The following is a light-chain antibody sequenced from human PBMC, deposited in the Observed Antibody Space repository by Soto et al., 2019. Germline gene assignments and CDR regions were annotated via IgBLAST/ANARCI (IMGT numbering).Light chain of an antibody. J-gene: IGLJ1*01. CDR3: SSVAGINIL. CDR2: EVN. CDR1: SIDVGAYNY. V-gene: IGLV2-8*01. Sequence: QPVLTQPPSAYGSPGQAGTISCTGNSIDVGAYNYVSWYQQHPGKAPKLMISEVNKRPSGVPDRFSGSKSGNTASLTVSGLQAEDEADYYCSSVAGINILFGTGTKVTVL.